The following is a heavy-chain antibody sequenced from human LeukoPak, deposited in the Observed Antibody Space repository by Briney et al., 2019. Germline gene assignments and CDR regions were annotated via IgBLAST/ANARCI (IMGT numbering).Heavy chain of an antibody. V-gene: IGHV4-30-2*01. CDR3: ARGGPRYYYGSGTRTYYFDY. CDR2: IYHSGST. D-gene: IGHD3-10*01. CDR1: GGSISSGGYS. Sequence: PSQTLSLTCAVSGGSISSGGYSWSWIRQPPGKGLEWIGYIYHSGSTNYNPSLKSRVTISVDTSKNQFSLKLSSVTAADTAVYYCARGGPRYYYGSGTRTYYFDYWGQGTLVTVSS. J-gene: IGHJ4*02.